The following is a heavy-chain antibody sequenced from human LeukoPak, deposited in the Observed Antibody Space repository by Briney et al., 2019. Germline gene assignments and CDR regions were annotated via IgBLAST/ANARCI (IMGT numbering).Heavy chain of an antibody. D-gene: IGHD3-3*01. CDR1: GGTFTSYA. V-gene: IGHV1-69*05. CDR2: IIPIFGTA. CDR3: ARSSYDFWSGYYPY. J-gene: IGHJ4*02. Sequence: SVKVSCKASGGTFTSYAISWVRQAPGQGLEWMGRIIPIFGTANYAQKFQGRVTITTDESTSTAYMELSSLRSEDTAVYYCARSSYDFWSGYYPYWGQGTLVTVSS.